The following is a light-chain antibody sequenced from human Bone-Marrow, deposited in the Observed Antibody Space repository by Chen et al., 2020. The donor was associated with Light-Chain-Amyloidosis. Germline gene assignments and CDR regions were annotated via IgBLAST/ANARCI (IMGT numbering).Light chain of an antibody. Sequence: SYELTPPPSVAVSPGQTPRITRSGDDLPTKYAYWYQQKPGQAPVLVIHRDTERPSGISERFSGSSSGTTATLTISGVQAEDEADYHCQSADSSGTYEVIFGGGTKLTVL. CDR1: DLPTKY. V-gene: IGLV3-25*03. CDR3: QSADSSGTYEVI. CDR2: RDT. J-gene: IGLJ2*01.